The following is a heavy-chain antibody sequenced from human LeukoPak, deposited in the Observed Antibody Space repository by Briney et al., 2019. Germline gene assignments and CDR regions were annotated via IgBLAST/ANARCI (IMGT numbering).Heavy chain of an antibody. J-gene: IGHJ4*02. Sequence: SETLSLTCTVSGGSLSFSYWSWIRQPAGKGLEWIGRIYSSGSTNYNPSLKSRVTMSVDTSKNQFSPKLTSVTAADTAVYYCARVELATIDHFDYWGQGILVTVSS. CDR2: IYSSGST. V-gene: IGHV4-4*07. CDR3: ARVELATIDHFDY. D-gene: IGHD5-24*01. CDR1: GGSLSFSY.